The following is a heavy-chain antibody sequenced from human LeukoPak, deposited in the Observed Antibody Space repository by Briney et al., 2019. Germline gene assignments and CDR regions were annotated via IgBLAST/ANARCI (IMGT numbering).Heavy chain of an antibody. Sequence: ASVKVSCKASGFTFSSYYMHWVRQAPGQGLEWMGIINPSGGSTTYAQKFQGRVAMTRDMSTSTVYMDLSSLTSDDTAVYYCAKVHDSKHWYFDLWGRGTLVTVSS. CDR2: INPSGGST. CDR1: GFTFSSYY. J-gene: IGHJ2*01. CDR3: AKVHDSKHWYFDL. D-gene: IGHD3-9*01. V-gene: IGHV1-46*01.